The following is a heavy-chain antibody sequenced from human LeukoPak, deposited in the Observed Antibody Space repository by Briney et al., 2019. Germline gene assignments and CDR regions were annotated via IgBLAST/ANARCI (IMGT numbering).Heavy chain of an antibody. CDR1: GFTFSSYA. J-gene: IGHJ4*02. CDR2: ISGSGGST. Sequence: PGGSLRLSCAASGFTFSSYAMNWVRQAPGKGLEWASGISGSGGSTSYADSMKGRFTISRDNSRNTLFLQMNSLRAEDTAVYYCAKGGNGWFFDYWGQGTLVTVSS. CDR3: AKGGNGWFFDY. V-gene: IGHV3-23*01. D-gene: IGHD6-19*01.